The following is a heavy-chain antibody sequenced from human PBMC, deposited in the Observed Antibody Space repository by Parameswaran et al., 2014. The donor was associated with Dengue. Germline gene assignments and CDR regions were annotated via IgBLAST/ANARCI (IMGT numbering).Heavy chain of an antibody. Sequence: VRQAPGKGLEWIGYIYYSGSTNYNPSLKSRVTISVDTSKNQFSLKLSSVTAADTAVYYCARRSNSGSWEFDYWGQGTLVTVSS. J-gene: IGHJ4*02. CDR2: IYYSGST. D-gene: IGHD1-26*01. V-gene: IGHV4-59*01. CDR3: ARRSNSGSWEFDY.